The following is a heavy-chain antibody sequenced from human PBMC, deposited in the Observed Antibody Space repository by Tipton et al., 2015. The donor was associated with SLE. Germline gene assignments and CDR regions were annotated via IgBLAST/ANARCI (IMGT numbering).Heavy chain of an antibody. D-gene: IGHD3-10*01. CDR3: ARDSTGSTEFDY. CDR1: GSSISSYY. J-gene: IGHJ4*02. Sequence: TLSLTCTVSGSSISSYYWSWIRQPPGKGLEWIGYIYTSGSTNYNPSLKSRVTISVDTSKNQFSLKLSSVTAADTAVYYCARDSTGSTEFDYWGQGTLVTVSS. CDR2: IYTSGST. V-gene: IGHV4-4*08.